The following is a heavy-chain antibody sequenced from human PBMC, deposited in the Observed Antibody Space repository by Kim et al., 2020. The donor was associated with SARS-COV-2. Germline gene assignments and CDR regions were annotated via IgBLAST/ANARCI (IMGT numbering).Heavy chain of an antibody. Sequence: GGSLRLSCAASEFTFSNYWMHWVRQAPGKGLMWVSRINSDGNSTIYADSVKGRFTISRDNTKNTLYLQMNSLRAEDTAVYYCAGNYRSNWFVLWGQGTLVTVSS. CDR2: INSDGNST. CDR3: AGNYRSNWFVL. V-gene: IGHV3-74*01. D-gene: IGHD3-16*02. J-gene: IGHJ5*02. CDR1: EFTFSNYW.